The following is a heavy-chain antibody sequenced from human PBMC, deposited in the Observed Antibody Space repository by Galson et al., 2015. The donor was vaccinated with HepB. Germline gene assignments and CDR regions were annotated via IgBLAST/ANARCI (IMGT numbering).Heavy chain of an antibody. D-gene: IGHD5-24*01. Sequence: LSLTCAVYGGSFSGYYWSWIRQPPGKGLEWIGEINHSGSTNYNPSLKSRVTISVDTSKNQFSPKLSSVTAADTAVYYCAAPDREGGYNFLRVRERRFDYWGQGTLVTVSS. CDR2: INHSGST. J-gene: IGHJ4*02. CDR3: AAPDREGGYNFLRVRERRFDY. V-gene: IGHV4-34*01. CDR1: GGSFSGYY.